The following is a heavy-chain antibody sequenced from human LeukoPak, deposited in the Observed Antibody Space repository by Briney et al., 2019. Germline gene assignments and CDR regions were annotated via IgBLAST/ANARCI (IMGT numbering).Heavy chain of an antibody. D-gene: IGHD3-16*02. J-gene: IGHJ4*02. V-gene: IGHV3-21*01. CDR3: ARDSVWGSYRFPFDY. Sequence: GGSLRLSCAASGFTFSSYSMNWVRQAPGKGLEWVSSVSSSSYIYYADSVKGRFTISRDNAKNSLYLQMNSLRAEDTAVYYCARDSVWGSYRFPFDYWGQGTLVTVSS. CDR2: VSSSSYI. CDR1: GFTFSSYS.